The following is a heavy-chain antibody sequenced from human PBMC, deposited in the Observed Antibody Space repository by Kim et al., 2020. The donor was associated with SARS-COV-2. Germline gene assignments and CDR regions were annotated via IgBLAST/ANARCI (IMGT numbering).Heavy chain of an antibody. V-gene: IGHV4-34*01. Sequence: SETLSLTCAVYGGSFSGYYWSWIRQPPGKGLEWIGEINHSGSTNYNPSLKSRVTISVDTSKNQFSLKLSSVTAADTAVYYCARGRGGTTVVTLGLGYYYYSGMDVWGQGTTVNVSS. CDR2: INHSGST. D-gene: IGHD4-17*01. J-gene: IGHJ6*02. CDR1: GGSFSGYY. CDR3: ARGRGGTTVVTLGLGYYYYSGMDV.